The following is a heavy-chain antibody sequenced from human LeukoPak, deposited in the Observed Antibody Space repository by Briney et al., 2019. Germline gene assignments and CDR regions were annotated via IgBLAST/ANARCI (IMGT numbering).Heavy chain of an antibody. D-gene: IGHD4-23*01. CDR1: GYTLTSYG. V-gene: IGHV1-18*01. J-gene: IGHJ4*02. CDR2: ISGYNGNT. Sequence: ASVKVSCKASGYTLTSYGITWVRQAPGQGLEWMGWISGYNGNTNYAQKLQDRVTMTTDTSTNTAYMELRSLTSDDTAVYYCARQGYSGHSQGAADYWGQGTLVTVSS. CDR3: ARQGYSGHSQGAADY.